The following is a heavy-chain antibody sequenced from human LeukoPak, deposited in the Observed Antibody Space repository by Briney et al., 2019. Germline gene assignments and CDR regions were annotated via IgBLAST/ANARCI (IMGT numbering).Heavy chain of an antibody. J-gene: IGHJ4*02. Sequence: GASVKVSCKTSGYSFTSQDMHWVRQDPGQGLEWMGRINPNSGVTNYAQKFQGRVTMTRDTSISTAYMELSRLRSDDTAVYYCAREVDYAFDYWGQGTLVTVSS. V-gene: IGHV1-2*02. CDR3: AREVDYAFDY. D-gene: IGHD3-16*01. CDR2: INPNSGVT. CDR1: GYSFTSQD.